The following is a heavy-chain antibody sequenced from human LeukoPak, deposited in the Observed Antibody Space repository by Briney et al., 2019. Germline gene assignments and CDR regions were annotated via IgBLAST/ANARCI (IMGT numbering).Heavy chain of an antibody. Sequence: PGGSLRLSCAASGFTFSSYGMHWVRQAPGKGLEWVAFIRYDGSNKYYADSVKGRFTISRDNSKNTLYLQMNSLRAEDTAVYYCAKSLSSRGLIIPKTSRYFDYWGQGTLVTVSS. CDR3: AKSLSSRGLIIPKTSRYFDY. CDR1: GFTFSSYG. D-gene: IGHD3-10*01. V-gene: IGHV3-30*02. J-gene: IGHJ4*02. CDR2: IRYDGSNK.